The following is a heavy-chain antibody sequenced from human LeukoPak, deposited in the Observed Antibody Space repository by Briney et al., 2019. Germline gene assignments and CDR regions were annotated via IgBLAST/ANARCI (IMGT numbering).Heavy chain of an antibody. CDR2: ITRSSYI. Sequence: SSETLSLTCAVYGGSFNNYYWNWVRQAPGKGLEWVSSITRSSYIYYADSVKGRFTISRDNAKNSLYLQMNSLRAEDTAVYYCARGIAVAGMDYWGQGTLVTVSS. D-gene: IGHD6-19*01. V-gene: IGHV3-69-1*01. CDR3: ARGIAVAGMDY. J-gene: IGHJ4*02. CDR1: GGSFNNYY.